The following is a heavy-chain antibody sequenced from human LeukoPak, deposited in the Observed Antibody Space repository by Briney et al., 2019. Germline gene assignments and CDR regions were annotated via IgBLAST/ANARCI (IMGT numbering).Heavy chain of an antibody. CDR3: ARDGGTIFGVVIISWFDP. V-gene: IGHV1-8*01. J-gene: IGHJ5*02. CDR1: GYTFTSYD. Sequence: GASVKLSCKASGYTFTSYDINWVRQATGQGLEWMGWMNPNSGNTGYAQKFQGRVTMTRNTSISTAYMELSSLRSEDTAVYYCARDGGTIFGVVIISWFDPWGQGTLVTVSS. D-gene: IGHD3-3*01. CDR2: MNPNSGNT.